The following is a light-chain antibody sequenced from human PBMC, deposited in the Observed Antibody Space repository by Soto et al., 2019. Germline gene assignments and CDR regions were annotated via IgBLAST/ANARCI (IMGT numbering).Light chain of an antibody. CDR2: GAS. V-gene: IGKV3-15*01. Sequence: EIVMTQSPATLSVSPGERATLSCRASQSINNNVAWYPQKRGQGPRLLIYGASSRATGTPARFSGSGSGTGFTLTISSLQSEDFAIYYCQQFNVWPFTCGGGTKVEIK. CDR3: QQFNVWPFT. J-gene: IGKJ4*01. CDR1: QSINNN.